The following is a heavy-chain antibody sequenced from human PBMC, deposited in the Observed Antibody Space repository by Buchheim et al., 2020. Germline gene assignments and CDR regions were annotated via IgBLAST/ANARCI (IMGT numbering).Heavy chain of an antibody. V-gene: IGHV3-23*01. D-gene: IGHD2/OR15-2a*01. CDR3: AKNFAAANHGIDV. Sequence: EVQLLESGGDLVQPGGSLRLSCAASGFTFSNYAMTWVRQAPGKGLEWVSTINDSGDKTYYADSVKGRFTISRDNSKNTLYLQMDSLGVEDTAEYYCAKNFAAANHGIDVWGPG. CDR2: INDSGDKT. J-gene: IGHJ6*02. CDR1: GFTFSNYA.